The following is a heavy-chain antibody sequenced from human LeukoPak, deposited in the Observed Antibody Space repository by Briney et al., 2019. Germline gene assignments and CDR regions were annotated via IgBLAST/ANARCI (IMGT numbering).Heavy chain of an antibody. D-gene: IGHD6-19*01. CDR3: AREQASSGWYGGLGY. V-gene: IGHV1-69*05. CDR2: IIPIFGTA. CDR1: GGTFSSYA. J-gene: IGHJ4*02. Sequence: SVKVSCKASGGTFSSYAISWVRQAPGQGLEWMGRIIPIFGTANYAQKFQGRVTITTAESTSTAYMELSSLRSEDTAVYYCAREQASSGWYGGLGYWGQGTLVTVSS.